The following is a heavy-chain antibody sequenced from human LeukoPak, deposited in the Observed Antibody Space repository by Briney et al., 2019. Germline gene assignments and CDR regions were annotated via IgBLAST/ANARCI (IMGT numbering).Heavy chain of an antibody. CDR1: GYTFNGYH. CDR2: LNPNTGHA. Sequence: GASVKVSCKASGYTFNGYHIHWVRLAPGQGPEWMGRLNPNTGHAVYAFKFQGRVTITRDTSSSTAYMEVTRLTSDDTALYYCAKDRDGADRIILWGQGTLVTVSS. D-gene: IGHD5-24*01. J-gene: IGHJ4*02. V-gene: IGHV1-2*06. CDR3: AKDRDGADRIIL.